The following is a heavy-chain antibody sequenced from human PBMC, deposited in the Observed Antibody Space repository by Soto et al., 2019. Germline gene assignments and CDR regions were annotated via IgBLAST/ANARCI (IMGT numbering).Heavy chain of an antibody. D-gene: IGHD3-10*01. CDR1: GGSISSSSYY. CDR2: IYYSGST. V-gene: IGHV4-39*01. CDR3: ARHSDGTFSITMVRGVPVPPFDS. Sequence: SETLSLTCTVSGGSISSSSYYWGWIRQPPGKGLEWIGSIYYSGSTYYNPSLKSRVTISVDTSKNQFSLKLSSVTAADTAVYYCARHSDGTFSITMVRGVPVPPFDSWGQGTLVTVSS. J-gene: IGHJ4*02.